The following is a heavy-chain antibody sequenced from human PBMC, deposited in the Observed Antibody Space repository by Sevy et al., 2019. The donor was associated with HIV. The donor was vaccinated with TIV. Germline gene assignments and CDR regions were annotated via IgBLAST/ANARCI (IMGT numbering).Heavy chain of an antibody. V-gene: IGHV3-15*01. CDR2: IRSISDCGTT. D-gene: IGHD3-16*02. J-gene: IGHJ4*02. CDR1: GFTFSNAW. Sequence: GGSLRLSCTASGFTFSNAWMTWVRQAPGKGLEWVGRIRSISDCGTTDDAAPVKERFTISRDDSKNTLSLQMNSLKNEATCVYYCTTGRTFGGVIVDFWGRGTLVTVSS. CDR3: TTGRTFGGVIVDF.